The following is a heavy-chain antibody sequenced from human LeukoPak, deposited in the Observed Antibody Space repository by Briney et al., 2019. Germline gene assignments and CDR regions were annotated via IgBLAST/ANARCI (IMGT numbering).Heavy chain of an antibody. CDR1: GYTFTGYY. CDR2: INPNRGGT. V-gene: IGHV1-2*02. D-gene: IGHD6-13*01. Sequence: ASVKVSCKASGYTFTGYYMHWVRQAPGQGLEWMGWINPNRGGTNYAQKFQGGVTMTRDTSISTAYMELSRLRSDDTAVYNCATALGEQQLVRDYYYGMDVWGQGTTVTVSS. J-gene: IGHJ6*02. CDR3: ATALGEQQLVRDYYYGMDV.